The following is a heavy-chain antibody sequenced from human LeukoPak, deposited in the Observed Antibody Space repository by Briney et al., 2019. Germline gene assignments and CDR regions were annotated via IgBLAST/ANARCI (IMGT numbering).Heavy chain of an antibody. J-gene: IGHJ6*02. CDR3: ATRTGSSWFSVYYFGLEV. V-gene: IGHV5-51*01. CDR2: IYPGDSDT. D-gene: IGHD6-13*01. CDR1: GSIFTNSW. Sequence: KHAESLKISCQGSGSIFTNSWIGWVRHLPGEGLEWMGVIYPGDSDTRYSPSFQGQVTISADKSITTAYLQWSSLKASDTAIYFCATRTGSSWFSVYYFGLEVWGQGTTVTVSS.